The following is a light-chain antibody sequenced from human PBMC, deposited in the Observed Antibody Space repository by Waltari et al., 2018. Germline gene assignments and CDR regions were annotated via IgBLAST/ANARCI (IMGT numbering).Light chain of an antibody. V-gene: IGLV1-51*02. CDR1: SSNIGNDY. Sequence: QSVLTQPPSVSAAPGQKVTISSSGSSSNIGNDYVSWYQQLPGTAPKLFIYENNKRPSGIPDRFSGSKSGTSATLGITGLQTGDEADYYCGTWDTSLSALIFGGGTKLTVL. J-gene: IGLJ2*01. CDR2: ENN. CDR3: GTWDTSLSALI.